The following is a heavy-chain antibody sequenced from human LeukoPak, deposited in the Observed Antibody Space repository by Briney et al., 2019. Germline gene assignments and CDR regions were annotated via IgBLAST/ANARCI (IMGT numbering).Heavy chain of an antibody. CDR1: GFTFSSYG. V-gene: IGHV3-30*02. J-gene: IGHJ3*02. CDR3: ASDYGSGSDAFDI. D-gene: IGHD3-10*01. CDR2: IRYDGSNK. Sequence: GGSLRLSCAASGFTFSSYGMHWVRQAPGKGLEWVAFIRYDGSNKYYADSVKGRFTISRDNSKNTLYLQMNSLRAEDTAVYYCASDYGSGSDAFDIWGQGTMVTVSS.